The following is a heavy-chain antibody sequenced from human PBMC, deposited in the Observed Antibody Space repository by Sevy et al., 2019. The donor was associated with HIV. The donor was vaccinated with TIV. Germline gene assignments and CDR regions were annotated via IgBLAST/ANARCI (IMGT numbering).Heavy chain of an antibody. CDR1: GFRFGSQA. D-gene: IGHD3-3*01. J-gene: IGHJ4*01. V-gene: IGHV3-23*01. CDR2: MSGRGDSR. CDR3: AKGVPDQSWYDGFWSASPCFDY. Sequence: GGSLRLSCVGSGFRFGSQAMSWVRQAPGKGLEWVSGMSGRGDSRGYAHSVKGRFTISRDNSKNTVYLQMNSLTAEDTALYYCAKGVPDQSWYDGFWSASPCFDYWGRGILVTVS.